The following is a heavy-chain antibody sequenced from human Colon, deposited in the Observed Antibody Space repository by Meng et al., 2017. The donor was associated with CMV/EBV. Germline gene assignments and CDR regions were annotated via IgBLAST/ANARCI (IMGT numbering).Heavy chain of an antibody. V-gene: IGHV4-39*01. CDR2: TYYSGST. CDR3: GSATDYKVDY. D-gene: IGHD4/OR15-4a*01. Sequence: CNVSGGSVKSSGYYWGWIRQAPGKGLEWIGSTYYSGSTYYKPSLKSRISISADTSKNQVSLKLNSVTAADTAVYYCGSATDYKVDYWGQGTLVTVSS. J-gene: IGHJ4*02. CDR1: GGSVKSSGYY.